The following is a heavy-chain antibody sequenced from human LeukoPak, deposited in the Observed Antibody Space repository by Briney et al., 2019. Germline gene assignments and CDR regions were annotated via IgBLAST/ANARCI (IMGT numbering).Heavy chain of an antibody. CDR1: GFTFDDYA. CDR3: AKDRFSSPMIVVVVAATIGNIDY. CDR2: ISWNSGSI. Sequence: GRSLRLSCAASGFTFDDYAMHWVRQAPGKGLEWVSGISWNSGSIGYADSVKGRFTISRDNAKNSLYLQMNSLRAEDTAVYYCAKDRFSSPMIVVVVAATIGNIDYWGQGTLVTVSS. J-gene: IGHJ4*02. V-gene: IGHV3-9*01. D-gene: IGHD2-15*01.